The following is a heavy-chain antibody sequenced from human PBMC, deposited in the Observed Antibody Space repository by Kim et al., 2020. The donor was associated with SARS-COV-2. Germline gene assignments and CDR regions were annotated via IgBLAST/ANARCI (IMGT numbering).Heavy chain of an antibody. V-gene: IGHV4-38-2*02. CDR3: ARGGRASAWF. CDR1: GYSVSSYFY. D-gene: IGHD1-26*01. Sequence: SETLSLTCTVSGYSVSSYFYWSWIRQSPGKGLEYIASIYHEGDTDYNPSLRSRVTISVDTSKNQFSLFLTSVTAADTAVYYCARGGRASAWF. CDR2: IYHEGDT. J-gene: IGHJ5*01.